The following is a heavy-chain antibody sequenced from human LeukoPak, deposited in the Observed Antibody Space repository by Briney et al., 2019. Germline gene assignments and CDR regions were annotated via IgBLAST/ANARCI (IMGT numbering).Heavy chain of an antibody. D-gene: IGHD2-2*01. Sequence: SETLSLTCTVSGGSISSYYWSWIRQPPGKGLEWIGYIFYSGSTNYNPSLKSRVTISVDTSKNQFSLKLSSVTAADTAVYYCAGLSVVPAAMQFYYDYHMDVWGNGTTVTASS. J-gene: IGHJ6*03. CDR1: GGSISSYY. CDR2: IFYSGST. V-gene: IGHV4-59*08. CDR3: AGLSVVPAAMQFYYDYHMDV.